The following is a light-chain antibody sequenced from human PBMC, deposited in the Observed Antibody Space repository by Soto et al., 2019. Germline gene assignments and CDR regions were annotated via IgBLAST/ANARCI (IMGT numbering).Light chain of an antibody. Sequence: QSPSTLSASVEDKVTINSRAIQSISRCXAWYPQKPGQAPRLLIYGASSRATGIPDRFSGSVSGTDFTLTISRLEPEECAVYYCQQYGRLINFGQGTRLEI. V-gene: IGKV3-20*01. CDR2: GAS. J-gene: IGKJ5*01. CDR1: QSISRC. CDR3: QQYGRLIN.